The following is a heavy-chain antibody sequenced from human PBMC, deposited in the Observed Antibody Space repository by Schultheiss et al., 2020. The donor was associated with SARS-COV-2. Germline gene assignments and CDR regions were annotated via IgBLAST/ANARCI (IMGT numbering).Heavy chain of an antibody. CDR3: AIMTRTANDYGDYDTYYFDY. J-gene: IGHJ4*02. Sequence: SQTLSLTCAISGDSVSSNSAAWNWIRQSPSRGLEWLGRTYYRSKWYNDYAVSVKSRITINPDTSKNQFSLQLNSVTPEDTAVYYCAIMTRTANDYGDYDTYYFDYWGQGTLVTVSS. V-gene: IGHV6-1*01. CDR1: GDSVSSNSAA. CDR2: TYYRSKWYN. D-gene: IGHD4-17*01.